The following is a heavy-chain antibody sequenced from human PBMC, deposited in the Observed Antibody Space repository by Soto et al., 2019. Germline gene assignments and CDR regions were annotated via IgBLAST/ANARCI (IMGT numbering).Heavy chain of an antibody. J-gene: IGHJ6*02. CDR1: GFTFSSYG. Sequence: QVQLGESGGGVVQPGRSLRLSCAASGFTFSSYGMHWVRQAPGKGLEWVALISYDGSNKYYADSVKGRFTISRDNSKNTLSLQVSSLRPEDTAVYYCAKDRDSSGWFSGYHYGVDVWGQGTTVTVSS. V-gene: IGHV3-30*18. CDR3: AKDRDSSGWFSGYHYGVDV. D-gene: IGHD6-19*01. CDR2: ISYDGSNK.